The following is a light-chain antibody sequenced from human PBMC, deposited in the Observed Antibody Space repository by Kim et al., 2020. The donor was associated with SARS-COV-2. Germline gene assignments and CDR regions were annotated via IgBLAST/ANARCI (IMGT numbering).Light chain of an antibody. Sequence: GQWITISCTGRIPNIGSNYFSSYHQPPLTTPQLLSFCNSHRPSGVPYRCSGSNSASSASLAISGLRSEDEADYYCATWYDSLSGWVFGGGTQLTVL. CDR3: ATWYDSLSGWV. CDR1: IPNIGSNY. V-gene: IGLV1-47*02. CDR2: CNS. J-gene: IGLJ3*02.